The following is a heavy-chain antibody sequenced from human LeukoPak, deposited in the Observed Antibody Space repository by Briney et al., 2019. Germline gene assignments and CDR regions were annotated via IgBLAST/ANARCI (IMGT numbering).Heavy chain of an antibody. CDR2: IYYSGST. V-gene: IGHV4-59*01. D-gene: IGHD3-22*01. Sequence: PSETLSLTCTVSGGSISSYYWSWIRQPPGKGLEWIGYIYYSGSTNYNPSLKSRVTISVDTSKSQFSLKLSSVTAADTAVYYCARGIRDDYYDSSGYEFDYWGQGTLVTVSS. J-gene: IGHJ4*02. CDR3: ARGIRDDYYDSSGYEFDY. CDR1: GGSISSYY.